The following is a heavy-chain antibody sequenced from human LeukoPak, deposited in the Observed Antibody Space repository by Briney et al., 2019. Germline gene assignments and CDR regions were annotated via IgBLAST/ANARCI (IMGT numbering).Heavy chain of an antibody. CDR3: ARDRGAAAGNFYYYMDV. D-gene: IGHD6-13*01. CDR1: GYTITSYG. Sequence: GASVKVSCKASGYTITSYGISWVRQAPGQGLEWMGWISAYNGNANYAQKLQGRVTMTTDTSTSTAYMELRSLRSDDTAVYYCARDRGAAAGNFYYYMDVWGKGTTVTVSS. J-gene: IGHJ6*03. V-gene: IGHV1-18*01. CDR2: ISAYNGNA.